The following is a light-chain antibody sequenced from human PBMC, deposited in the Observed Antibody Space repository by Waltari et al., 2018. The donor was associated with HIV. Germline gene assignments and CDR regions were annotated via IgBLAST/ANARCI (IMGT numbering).Light chain of an antibody. V-gene: IGLV1-51*01. CDR2: DNN. CDR1: RAHIGSNS. J-gene: IGLJ3*02. Sequence: QFVLTQPPSLSAAPGQPVPIPCPGSRAHIGSNSVSWYQQVPGTDPKLLMYDNNKRPSGIPDRFSGSKSGASATLGITGLQTGDEADYYCGTWDSRLSAVFGGGTKVTVL. CDR3: GTWDSRLSAV.